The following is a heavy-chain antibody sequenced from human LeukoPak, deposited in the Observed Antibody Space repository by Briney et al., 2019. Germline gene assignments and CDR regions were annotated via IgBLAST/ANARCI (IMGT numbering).Heavy chain of an antibody. CDR2: ISSNGGST. CDR1: VFTFCSYA. Sequence: GGSLRLSCSASVFTFCSYAMHWVRQAPGEGLEYVSAISSNGGSTYYADSVKGRFTIYRDNSKNTLYLQMSSLRAEDTAVYYCVKDKRSWYYFDYWGQGTLVTVSS. J-gene: IGHJ4*02. D-gene: IGHD6-13*01. V-gene: IGHV3-64D*09. CDR3: VKDKRSWYYFDY.